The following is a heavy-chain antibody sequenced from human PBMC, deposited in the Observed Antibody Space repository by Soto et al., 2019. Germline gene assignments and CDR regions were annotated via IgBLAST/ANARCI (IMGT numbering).Heavy chain of an antibody. D-gene: IGHD5-18*01. CDR2: SYYSGST. V-gene: IGHV4-30-4*01. CDR1: GGSISSGDYY. J-gene: IGHJ4*02. Sequence: QVQLQESGPGLVKPSQTLSLTCTVSGGSISSGDYYWSWIRQPPGKGLEWIGYSYYSGSTYYNPSLEGRVTISVDTSTNQFSLKRSSVTAADTAVYYCASNSYGYPCYDYWGQGALVTVSS. CDR3: ASNSYGYPCYDY.